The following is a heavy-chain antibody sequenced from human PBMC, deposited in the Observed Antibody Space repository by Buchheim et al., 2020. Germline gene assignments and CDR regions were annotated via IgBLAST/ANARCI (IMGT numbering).Heavy chain of an antibody. D-gene: IGHD5-12*01. Sequence: QLLESGGGLVQPGGSLRLPCAASGFIFRHYAMTWVRQATGKGLEWVSAIRGDGGNTYYAGSVQGRFPISRDNSQTTMYLQINSLRAEDTGIYYCANSEYSDLYYSYYLDVWGKGTT. CDR3: ANSEYSDLYYSYYLDV. CDR1: GFIFRHYA. CDR2: IRGDGGNT. J-gene: IGHJ6*03. V-gene: IGHV3-23*01.